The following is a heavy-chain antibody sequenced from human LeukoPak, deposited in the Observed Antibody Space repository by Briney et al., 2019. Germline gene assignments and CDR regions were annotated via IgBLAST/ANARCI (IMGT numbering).Heavy chain of an antibody. CDR3: ARATSMNFDY. Sequence: SQTLSLTCGISGDSVSSNSVTRNWIRQSPSRGLEWLGRTYYRSQWKTDYSVSVKSRIVVTPDTSKNQFSLQLNSVTPEDTAVYYCARATSMNFDYWGQGALVTVSS. V-gene: IGHV6-1*01. CDR2: TYYRSQWKT. J-gene: IGHJ4*02. CDR1: GDSVSSNSVT.